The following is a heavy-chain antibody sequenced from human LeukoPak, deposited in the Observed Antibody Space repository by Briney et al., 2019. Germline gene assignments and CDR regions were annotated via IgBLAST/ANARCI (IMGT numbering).Heavy chain of an antibody. CDR1: GYTFTGYY. CDR2: INPNSGGT. J-gene: IGHJ4*02. V-gene: IGHV1-2*02. CDR3: ARALEAAAGFPFDY. Sequence: ASVKVSCKGSGYTFTGYYMHWVRQAPGQGLEWMGWINPNSGGTNYAQKFQGRVTMTRDTSISTAYMELSRLRSDDTAVYYCARALEAAAGFPFDYWGQGTLVTVSS. D-gene: IGHD6-13*01.